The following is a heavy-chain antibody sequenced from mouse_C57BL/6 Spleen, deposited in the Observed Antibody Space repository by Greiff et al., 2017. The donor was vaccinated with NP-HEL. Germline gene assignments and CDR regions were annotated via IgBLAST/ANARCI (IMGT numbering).Heavy chain of an antibody. CDR1: GYAFTNYL. CDR2: INPGSGGT. J-gene: IGHJ3*01. D-gene: IGHD3-1*01. V-gene: IGHV1-54*01. Sequence: VQLQQSVAELVRPGTSVKVSCKASGYAFTNYLIAWVKQRPGQGLEWIGVINPGSGGTNYNEKFKGKATLTADKSSSTAYMQLSSLTSEDSAVYFCARSGDEGAWFAYWGQGTLVTVSA. CDR3: ARSGDEGAWFAY.